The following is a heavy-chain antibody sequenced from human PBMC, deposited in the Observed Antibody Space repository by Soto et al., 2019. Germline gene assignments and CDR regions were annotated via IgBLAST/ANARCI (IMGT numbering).Heavy chain of an antibody. CDR3: VRSRQMESGNDYGLDV. J-gene: IGHJ6*02. Sequence: QVQLQESGSGLVKPSQSLSLTCTVSGVSLNTADTWWSWIRQSPGKGLEFIGYYHSGGSTYYDASIRSGVITSADTSNSQFSLKLSSVTVADTAVYFCVRSRQMESGNDYGLDVWGQGTTVTVSS. CDR1: GVSLNTADTW. V-gene: IGHV4-30-4*01. CDR2: YHSGGST. D-gene: IGHD1-1*01.